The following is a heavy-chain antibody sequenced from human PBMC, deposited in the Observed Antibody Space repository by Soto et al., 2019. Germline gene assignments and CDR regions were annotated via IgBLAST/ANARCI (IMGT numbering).Heavy chain of an antibody. Sequence: QVQLVQSGAEVKKPGASVKVSCKASGYTFTSYGISWVRQAPGQGLEWMGWISAYNGNTNYAQKLQGRVTMTTDTSTSTAYMELRSLRSDDTAVYYCARAFYDILPGYPTWGYYYGMDVWGQGTTVTVSS. D-gene: IGHD3-9*01. V-gene: IGHV1-18*01. J-gene: IGHJ6*02. CDR2: ISAYNGNT. CDR3: ARAFYDILPGYPTWGYYYGMDV. CDR1: GYTFTSYG.